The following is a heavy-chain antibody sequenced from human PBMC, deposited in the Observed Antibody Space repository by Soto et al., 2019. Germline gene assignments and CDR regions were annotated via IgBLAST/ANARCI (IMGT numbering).Heavy chain of an antibody. V-gene: IGHV4-59*08. CDR3: ARGASWGEYFDY. CDR1: GGSLSSYY. Sequence: SETLSLTCTVSGGSLSSYYWSWIRQPPGKGLEWIGDIYYSGSTNYNPSLKSRVSISVDTSKNQFSLKLTSVTAADTAVYYCARGASWGEYFDYWGQGTRVTVSS. J-gene: IGHJ4*02. CDR2: IYYSGST. D-gene: IGHD3-16*01.